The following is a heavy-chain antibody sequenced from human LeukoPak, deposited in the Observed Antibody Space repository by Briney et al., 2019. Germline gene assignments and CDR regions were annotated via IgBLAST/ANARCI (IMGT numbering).Heavy chain of an antibody. CDR2: IDAGGSYI. V-gene: IGHV3-21*01. CDR3: TRDQEIDIRAYDI. Sequence: GGSLRLSCAVSGFAFSGDNMNWVREAPGEGLECVSFIDAGGSYIRCADSVKGRFTISRDNDKNSLFLQMNSRRAEDTAMYFCTRDQEIDIRAYDIWGQGTVVTVSS. CDR1: GFAFSGDN. D-gene: IGHD5-12*01. J-gene: IGHJ3*02.